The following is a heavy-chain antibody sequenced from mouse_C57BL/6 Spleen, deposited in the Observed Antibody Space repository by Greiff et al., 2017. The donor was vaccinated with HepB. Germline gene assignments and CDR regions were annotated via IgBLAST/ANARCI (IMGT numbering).Heavy chain of an antibody. CDR1: GYTFTDYE. V-gene: IGHV1-15*01. J-gene: IGHJ1*03. Sequence: QVHVKQSGAELVRPGASVTLSCKASGYTFTDYEMHWVKQTPVHGLEWIGAIDPETGGTAYNQKFKGKAILTADKSSSTAYMELRSLTSEDSAVYYCTRLGDYDAWYFDVWGTGTTVTVSS. CDR2: IDPETGGT. D-gene: IGHD2-4*01. CDR3: TRLGDYDAWYFDV.